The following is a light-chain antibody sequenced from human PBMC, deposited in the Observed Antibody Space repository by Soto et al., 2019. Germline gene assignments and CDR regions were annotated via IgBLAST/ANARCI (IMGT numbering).Light chain of an antibody. Sequence: DIKMNQSPSTLSASVGDRVTITCRASQSISSWLAWYQQKPGKAPKLLIYKASSLESGVPSRFSGSGSGTEFTLTISSLQPDDFATYYCQQYNSYPYTFGQGTKVDI. CDR1: QSISSW. J-gene: IGKJ2*01. CDR2: KAS. V-gene: IGKV1-5*03. CDR3: QQYNSYPYT.